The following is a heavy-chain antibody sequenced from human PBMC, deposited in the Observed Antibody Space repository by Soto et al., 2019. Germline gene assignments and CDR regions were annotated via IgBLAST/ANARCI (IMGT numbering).Heavy chain of an antibody. CDR1: GGSISSSSYY. J-gene: IGHJ5*02. CDR3: ARERGSRRAWFDP. CDR2: IYYSGST. V-gene: IGHV4-39*01. Sequence: NPSETLSLTCTVSGGSISSSSYYWGWIRQPPGKGLEWIGSIYYSGSTYYNPSLKSRVTISVDTSKNQFSLKLSSVTAADTAVYYCARERGSRRAWFDPWGQGTLVTVSS. D-gene: IGHD2-15*01.